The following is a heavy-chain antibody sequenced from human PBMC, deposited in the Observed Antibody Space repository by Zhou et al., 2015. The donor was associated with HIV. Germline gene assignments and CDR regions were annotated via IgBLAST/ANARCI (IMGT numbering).Heavy chain of an antibody. CDR3: ATWGVRGLIANDAFDI. Sequence: QVQLVQSGAEVKKPASSVKVSCKASGGTFSSYAINWVRQAPGQGLEWMGGIMPIFGTANYAQKFQGRVTITADESTSTAYMELSSLRSEDTAVYYCATWGVRGLIANDAFDIWGQGTMVTVSS. J-gene: IGHJ3*02. D-gene: IGHD3-10*01. CDR1: GGTFSSYA. V-gene: IGHV1-69*01. CDR2: IMPIFGTA.